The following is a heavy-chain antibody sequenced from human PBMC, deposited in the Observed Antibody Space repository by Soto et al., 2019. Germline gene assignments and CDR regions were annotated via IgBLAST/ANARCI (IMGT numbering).Heavy chain of an antibody. Sequence: EVQLLESGGGLLQPGGSLRLSCAASEFDFSGYAMGWVRQAPGKRLEWVSAISGSGGTTYYGDFVKGRFTISRDNANNTVYLQMHGLGAEDTALYYCSRDRGYDGNWYTGDSWGQGTLVTVSS. J-gene: IGHJ4*02. CDR1: EFDFSGYA. CDR3: SRDRGYDGNWYTGDS. V-gene: IGHV3-23*01. CDR2: ISGSGGTT. D-gene: IGHD6-13*01.